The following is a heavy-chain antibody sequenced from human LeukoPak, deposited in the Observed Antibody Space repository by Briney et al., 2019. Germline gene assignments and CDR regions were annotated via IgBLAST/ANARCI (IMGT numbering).Heavy chain of an antibody. V-gene: IGHV3-64*01. CDR2: LNSNGDAA. CDR1: GFTFSSHA. CDR3: ARNVRGGTSGYYDY. D-gene: IGHD3-22*01. Sequence: GGSLRLSCVVSGFTFSSHAVHWVRQAPGEGLECVSALNSNGDAAYYALSVKGRFTISRDDSKNTLFLQMGSLRAEDMAVYYCARNVRGGTSGYYDYWGQGALVTVSS. J-gene: IGHJ4*02.